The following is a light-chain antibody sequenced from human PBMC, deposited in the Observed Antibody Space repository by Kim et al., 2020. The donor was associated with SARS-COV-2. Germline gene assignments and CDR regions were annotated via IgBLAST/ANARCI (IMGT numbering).Light chain of an antibody. Sequence: SPGESAPLACRASQSVSSSYLAWYQQKPGQAPRLLIYGASSRATGIPDRFRGSGSGTDFTLTISRLEPEDFAVYYCQQYGSSPWTFGQGTKVDIK. V-gene: IGKV3-20*01. J-gene: IGKJ1*01. CDR1: QSVSSSY. CDR3: QQYGSSPWT. CDR2: GAS.